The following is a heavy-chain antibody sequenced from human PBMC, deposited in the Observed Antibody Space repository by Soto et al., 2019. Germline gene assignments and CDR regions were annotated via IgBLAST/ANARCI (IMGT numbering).Heavy chain of an antibody. V-gene: IGHV1-69*13. CDR3: ARGRTPGRGYSSSWWGPSGGAFDF. J-gene: IGHJ3*01. CDR1: GGTFTSYA. Sequence: SVKVSCKASGGTFTSYAISWVRQAPGQGLEWMGGIIPIFGTANYAQKFQGRVTITADESTSTAYMELSSLRSEDTAVYYCARGRTPGRGYSSSWWGPSGGAFDFWGQGTMVTVSS. CDR2: IIPIFGTA. D-gene: IGHD6-13*01.